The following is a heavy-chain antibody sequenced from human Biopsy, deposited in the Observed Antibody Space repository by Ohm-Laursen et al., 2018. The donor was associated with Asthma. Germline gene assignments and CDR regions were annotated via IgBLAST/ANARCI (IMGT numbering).Heavy chain of an antibody. V-gene: IGHV1-69*01. CDR2: INSVFGTT. D-gene: IGHD2-2*01. Sequence: SSVKVSCKSLGGTFNTHVIGWVRQAPGQELEWMGGINSVFGTTTYPQKFQDRVTITADDSTSTVYMELSSLRSEDTAVYYCARKAGSCISRTCYSLDFWGQGTLVTVSS. CDR3: ARKAGSCISRTCYSLDF. CDR1: GGTFNTHV. J-gene: IGHJ4*02.